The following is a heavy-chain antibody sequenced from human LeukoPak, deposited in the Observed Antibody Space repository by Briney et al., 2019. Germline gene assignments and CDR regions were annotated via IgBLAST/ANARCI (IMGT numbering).Heavy chain of an antibody. Sequence: GGSLRLSCTASGFTFSTSGMNWVRQAPGKGLEWVSYISSSSNTIYYADSVKGRFTISRDNAKNSLYLQMNSLRAEDTAVYSCARDGYSSCDYWGQGTLVTVSS. CDR2: ISSSSNTI. CDR3: ARDGYSSCDY. J-gene: IGHJ4*02. D-gene: IGHD6-19*01. V-gene: IGHV3-48*01. CDR1: GFTFSTSG.